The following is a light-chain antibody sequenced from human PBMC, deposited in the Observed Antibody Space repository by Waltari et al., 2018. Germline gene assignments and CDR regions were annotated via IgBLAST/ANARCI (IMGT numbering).Light chain of an antibody. J-gene: IGLJ1*01. CDR2: EDT. Sequence: SYELTQPPSVSVSPGQTARITCSGHAWPRKSAYWFQQKSGQAPRLVKVEDTKRPAGIPERFSGSSSGTVATLTITGAQVDDEADYYCYSSDSTGLRVFGGGTTVVVL. CDR3: YSSDSTGLRV. CDR1: AWPRKS. V-gene: IGLV3-10*01.